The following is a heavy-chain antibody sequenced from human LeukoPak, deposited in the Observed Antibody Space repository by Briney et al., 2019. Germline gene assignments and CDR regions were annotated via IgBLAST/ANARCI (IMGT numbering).Heavy chain of an antibody. CDR2: ISAYNGNT. D-gene: IGHD6-19*01. V-gene: IGHV1-18*01. J-gene: IGHJ4*02. Sequence: ASVKLSCKASGGTFSSYAVSWVRQAPGQGLEWMGWISAYNGNTNYAQKLQGRVTMTTDTSTSTAYMELRSLRSDDTAVYYCAREELLSGWPIDYWGQGTLVTVSS. CDR1: GGTFSSYA. CDR3: AREELLSGWPIDY.